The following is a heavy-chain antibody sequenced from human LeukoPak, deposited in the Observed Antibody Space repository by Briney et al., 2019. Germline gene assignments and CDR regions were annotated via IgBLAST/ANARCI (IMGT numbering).Heavy chain of an antibody. CDR2: ISGSDGST. CDR3: AKDSAKRYDDY. Sequence: GGSLRLSCAASGFTFSSYAMSWVRQAPGKGLEWVSGISGSDGSTNYADSVKGRFTISRENSKNTLYLQMNSLRAEDTAVYYCAKDSAKRYDDYWGQGTLVTVSS. J-gene: IGHJ4*02. CDR1: GFTFSSYA. V-gene: IGHV3-23*01. D-gene: IGHD2-15*01.